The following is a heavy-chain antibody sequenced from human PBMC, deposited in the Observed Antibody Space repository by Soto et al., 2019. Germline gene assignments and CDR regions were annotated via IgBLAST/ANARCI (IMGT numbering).Heavy chain of an antibody. D-gene: IGHD3-22*01. CDR1: GYTFTGHY. Sequence: GGSVKVSCKASGYTFTGHYIHWVRQAPEQGPEWMGEISSESGGTRYAQKFQGRVTLTRDTSNNQFSLKLSSVTAADTAMYYCARGEYDSSIGGYFDSWGQGTLVTVSS. CDR3: ARGEYDSSIGGYFDS. J-gene: IGHJ4*02. CDR2: ISSESGGT. V-gene: IGHV1-2*02.